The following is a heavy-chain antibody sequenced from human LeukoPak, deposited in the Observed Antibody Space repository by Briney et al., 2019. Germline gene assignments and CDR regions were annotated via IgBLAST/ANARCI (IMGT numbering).Heavy chain of an antibody. Sequence: SETLSLTCAVYGGSFSGYYWSWIRQPPGKGLEWIGEINHSGSTNYNPSLKSRVTISVDTSKNQFSLKLSSVTAADTAVYYCAREGSYDLPVDYWGQGTLVTVSS. CDR3: AREGSYDLPVDY. V-gene: IGHV4-34*01. CDR2: INHSGST. D-gene: IGHD3-3*01. CDR1: GGSFSGYY. J-gene: IGHJ4*02.